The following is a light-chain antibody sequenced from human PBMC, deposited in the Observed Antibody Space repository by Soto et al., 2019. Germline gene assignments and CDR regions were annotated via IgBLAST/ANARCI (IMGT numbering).Light chain of an antibody. J-gene: IGKJ2*01. Sequence: EIVLTQSPATLSLSPGERATLSCRASQSVSSYLAWYQQKPGQAPRILIYDASIRRTGIPPRFSGSGSGTEFTLTIRSLEPEDFVVYFCQQSSNWPPYSFGQGTKLEIK. CDR2: DAS. V-gene: IGKV3-11*01. CDR1: QSVSSY. CDR3: QQSSNWPPYS.